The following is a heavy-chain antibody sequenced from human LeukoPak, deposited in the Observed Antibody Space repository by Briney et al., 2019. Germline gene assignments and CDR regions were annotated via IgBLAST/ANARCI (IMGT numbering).Heavy chain of an antibody. CDR3: ARLPAYYYGSGSYLALAANYYFDY. D-gene: IGHD3-10*01. J-gene: IGHJ4*02. Sequence: GESLQISCKGSGYSFTSYWIGWVRQMPGKGLEWMGIIYPGDSDTRYSPSFQGQVTISADKSISTAYLQWSSLKASDTAMYYCARLPAYYYGSGSYLALAANYYFDYWGQGTLVTVSS. CDR1: GYSFTSYW. CDR2: IYPGDSDT. V-gene: IGHV5-51*01.